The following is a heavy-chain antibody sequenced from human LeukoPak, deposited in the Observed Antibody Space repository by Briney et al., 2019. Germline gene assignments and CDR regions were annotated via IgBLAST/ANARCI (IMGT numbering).Heavy chain of an antibody. Sequence: SQTLSLTCTVPGGSITRGDYYWGWIRQPPGKGLEWIGYIYYSGSTYYNPSLKSRVTISVDTSKNQFSLKLSSVTAADTAVYYCAGYDSSGYLDYWGQGTLVTVSS. CDR1: GGSITRGDYY. D-gene: IGHD3-22*01. CDR2: IYYSGST. CDR3: AGYDSSGYLDY. V-gene: IGHV4-30-4*08. J-gene: IGHJ4*02.